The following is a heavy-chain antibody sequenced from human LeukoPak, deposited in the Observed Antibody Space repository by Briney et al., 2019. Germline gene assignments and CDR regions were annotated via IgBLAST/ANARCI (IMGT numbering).Heavy chain of an antibody. CDR1: GGTFSSYA. J-gene: IGHJ4*02. V-gene: IGHV1-69*05. CDR3: ARTSGYYSDD. D-gene: IGHD3-22*01. Sequence: GASVKLSCKASGGTFSSYAISWVRQAPGQGLEWMGRIIPIFGTANYAQKFQGRVTITTDESTSTAYMELSSLRSEDTAVYYCARTSGYYSDDWGQGTLVTVSS. CDR2: IIPIFGTA.